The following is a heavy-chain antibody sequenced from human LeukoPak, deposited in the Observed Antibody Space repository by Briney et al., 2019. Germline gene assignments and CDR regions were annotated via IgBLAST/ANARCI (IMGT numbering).Heavy chain of an antibody. V-gene: IGHV4-4*07. CDR3: ARENSGSYYEVRFDP. CDR2: IYTSGST. J-gene: IGHJ5*02. Sequence: PSETLSLTCTVSGGSISSYYWSWIRQPAGKGLEWIGRIYTSGSTNYNPSLKSRVTMSVDTSKNQFSLKLNSVTAADTAVYYCARENSGSYYEVRFDPWGQGTLVTVSS. CDR1: GGSISSYY. D-gene: IGHD1-26*01.